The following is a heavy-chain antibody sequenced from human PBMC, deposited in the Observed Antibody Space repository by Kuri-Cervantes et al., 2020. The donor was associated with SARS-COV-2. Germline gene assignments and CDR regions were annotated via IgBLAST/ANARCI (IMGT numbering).Heavy chain of an antibody. CDR1: GFTFSSYS. D-gene: IGHD6-19*01. CDR3: AARRWLGVPIAPVELYIHV. Sequence: GESLKISCAASGFTFSSYSMNWVRQAPGKGLEWVSSISSSSSYISHADSMKGRFTISRDNPKNTLYLQMSNLRAEDTAVYYCAARRWLGVPIAPVELYIHVWGQGTLVTVSS. J-gene: IGHJ1*01. CDR2: ISSSSSYI. V-gene: IGHV3-21*04.